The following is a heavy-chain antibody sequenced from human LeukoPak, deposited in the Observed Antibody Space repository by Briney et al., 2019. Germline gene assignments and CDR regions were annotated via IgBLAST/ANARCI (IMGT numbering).Heavy chain of an antibody. J-gene: IGHJ4*02. V-gene: IGHV1-69*13. CDR2: IIPIFGTA. D-gene: IGHD3-16*02. Sequence: ASVKVSCKASGGTFSSYAISWVRQAPGQGLEWMGGIIPIFGTADYAQKFQGRVTITADESTSTAYMELSSLRSEDTAVYYCASTFGGVIANFDYWGQGTLVTVSS. CDR1: GGTFSSYA. CDR3: ASTFGGVIANFDY.